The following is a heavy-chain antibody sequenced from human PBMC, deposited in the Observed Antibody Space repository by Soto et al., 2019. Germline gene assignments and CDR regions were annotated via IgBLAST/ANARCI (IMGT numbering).Heavy chain of an antibody. J-gene: IGHJ6*03. CDR2: IYHSGST. V-gene: IGHV4-59*01. CDR1: GGSFSGYY. D-gene: IGHD3-3*01. CDR3: ARDLHGVMKNYYYYMDV. Sequence: SETLSLTCAVYGGSFSGYYWSWIRQPPGKGLEWIGYIYHSGSTNYNPSLKSRVTISVDTSKNQFSLKLSSVTAADTAVYYCARDLHGVMKNYYYYMDVWGKGTTVTVSS.